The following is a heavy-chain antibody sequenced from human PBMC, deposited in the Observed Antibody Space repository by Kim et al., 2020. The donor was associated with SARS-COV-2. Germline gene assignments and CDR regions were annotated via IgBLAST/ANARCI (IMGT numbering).Heavy chain of an antibody. CDR3: ARDRTAFDY. D-gene: IGHD1-1*01. J-gene: IGHJ4*02. CDR1: GLTFSTTD. V-gene: IGHV3-48*03. Sequence: GGSLRRSCAVSGLTFSTTDMHWVRQAPGKGLEWIAYISRSGSAIVYADSVKGRFTISRDEAKNSIFLQMNSLRAEDTAVYYCARDRTAFDYWGQGTLVTVSS. CDR2: ISRSGSAI.